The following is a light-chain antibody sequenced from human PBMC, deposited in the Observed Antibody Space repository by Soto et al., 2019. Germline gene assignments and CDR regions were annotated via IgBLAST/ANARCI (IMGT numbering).Light chain of an antibody. V-gene: IGLV2-14*01. CDR3: TSYTSSSSAV. J-gene: IGLJ3*02. CDR2: EVS. CDR1: SSDVGRYNY. Sequence: QSALTQPASVSGSPGQSITISCTGTSSDVGRYNYVSWYQQHPGKAPKLMIYEVSNRPSGVSNRFSGSKSGNTASLTISGLQAEDEADYYCTSYTSSSSAVFGGGTKLTDL.